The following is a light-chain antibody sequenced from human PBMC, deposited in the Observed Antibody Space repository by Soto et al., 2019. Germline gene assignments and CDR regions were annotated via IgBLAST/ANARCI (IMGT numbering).Light chain of an antibody. V-gene: IGLV2-14*01. CDR1: SSDVGGYNY. CDR2: EVS. Sequence: QSVLTQPASVSGSPGQSITISCTGTSSDVGGYNYVSWYQQHPGKAPKLMIYEVSNRPSGVSNRFSGSKSGNTASLTISGLQAEDEFDYYCSSYTSSSTLEVVFGGGTQLTVL. J-gene: IGLJ2*01. CDR3: SSYTSSSTLEVV.